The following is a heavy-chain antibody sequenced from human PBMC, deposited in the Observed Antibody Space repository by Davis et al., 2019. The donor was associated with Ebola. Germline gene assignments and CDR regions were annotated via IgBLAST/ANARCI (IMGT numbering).Heavy chain of an antibody. Sequence: GESLKISCAASGFTFRSYSMNWVRQAPGKGLEWVSSISSSGSTIYYADSVKGRFTISRDNAKNSLYLQMNSLRDEDTAVYFCAKSGLATGDHYYYLDVWGEGTTVTVSS. V-gene: IGHV3-48*02. CDR1: GFTFRSYS. CDR2: ISSSGSTI. CDR3: AKSGLATGDHYYYLDV. J-gene: IGHJ6*03. D-gene: IGHD3-10*01.